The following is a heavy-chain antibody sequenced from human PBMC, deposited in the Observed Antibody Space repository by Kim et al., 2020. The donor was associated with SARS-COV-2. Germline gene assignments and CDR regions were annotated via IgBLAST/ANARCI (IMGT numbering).Heavy chain of an antibody. CDR2: ISSSGSTI. CDR1: GFTFSDYY. V-gene: IGHV3-11*01. Sequence: GGSLRLSCAASGFTFSDYYMSWIRQAPGKGLEWVSYISSSGSTIYYADSVKGRFTISRDNAKNSLYLQMNSLRAEDTAVYYCARDYDSGSYYLNNWFDPWGQGTLVTVSS. CDR3: ARDYDSGSYYLNNWFDP. J-gene: IGHJ5*02. D-gene: IGHD3-10*01.